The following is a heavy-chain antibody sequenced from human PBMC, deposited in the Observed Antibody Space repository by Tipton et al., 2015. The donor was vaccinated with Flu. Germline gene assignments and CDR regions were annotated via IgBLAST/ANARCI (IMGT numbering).Heavy chain of an antibody. CDR1: GFTFSSDW. D-gene: IGHD6-19*01. CDR3: ARDAKWYSNGGWS. V-gene: IGHV3-7*01. CDR2: IKPDGSEK. Sequence: SLRLSCVASGFTFSSDWMSWVRQAPGKGLEWVANIKPDGSEKYYVDSVKGRFTISRDNAKNSLDLQMNSLRVEDTAVYYCARDAKWYSNGGWSWGQGTLVTVSS. J-gene: IGHJ4*02.